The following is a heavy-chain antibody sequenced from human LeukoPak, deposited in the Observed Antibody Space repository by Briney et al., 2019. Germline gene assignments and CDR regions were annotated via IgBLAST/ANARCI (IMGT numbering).Heavy chain of an antibody. V-gene: IGHV3-23*01. Sequence: PGGSLRLSCAASGFTFSSYAMSWVRQAPGKGLEWVSAISGSGGSTYYADSVKGRFTNSRDNSKDTLSLQMNSLRAEDTAVYYCARVYELREEDYYYYYMDVWGKGTTVTVSS. J-gene: IGHJ6*03. CDR3: ARVYELREEDYYYYYMDV. D-gene: IGHD5/OR15-5a*01. CDR2: ISGSGGST. CDR1: GFTFSSYA.